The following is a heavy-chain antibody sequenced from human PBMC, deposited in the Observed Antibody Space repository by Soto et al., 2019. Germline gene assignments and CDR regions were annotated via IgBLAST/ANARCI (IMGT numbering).Heavy chain of an antibody. Sequence: EVLLVQSGGGLVQPGGSLRLSCAASGFTFKSYWMSWVRQAPGKGLEWVANVKQDGSETFFVDAVKGRFTVSRDNANRSLYLHMNSLRVDDTALYYCATTGYYRYGMDVWGEGTPVTVSS. CDR3: ATTGYYRYGMDV. CDR2: VKQDGSET. D-gene: IGHD1-1*01. J-gene: IGHJ6*04. V-gene: IGHV3-7*01. CDR1: GFTFKSYW.